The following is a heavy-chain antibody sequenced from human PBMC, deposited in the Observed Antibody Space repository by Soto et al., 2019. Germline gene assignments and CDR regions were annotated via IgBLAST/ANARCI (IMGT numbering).Heavy chain of an antibody. V-gene: IGHV3-33*01. Sequence: PGGSLRLSCAASGFTFSSYGMHWVRQAPGKGLEWVAVIWYDGNNKYYADSVKGRFTISRDNSKNTLCVQMTSLRAEDTAIYYCARGPHSLFDYWGQGTLVTVSS. CDR3: ARGPHSLFDY. D-gene: IGHD2-21*01. J-gene: IGHJ4*02. CDR2: IWYDGNNK. CDR1: GFTFSSYG.